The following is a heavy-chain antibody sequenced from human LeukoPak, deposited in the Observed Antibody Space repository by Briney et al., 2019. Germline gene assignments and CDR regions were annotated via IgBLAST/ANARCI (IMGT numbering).Heavy chain of an antibody. CDR1: GGSISIGGYY. Sequence: PSETLSLTCTVSGGSISIGGYYWSWIRQHPGKGVEWIGYIYYSGITYFNPSLKSRVTISVDTSKNQSSLYLSSVTAADTAVYYCARVTSGEFADYWGQGTLVTVSS. V-gene: IGHV4-31*03. D-gene: IGHD3-10*01. J-gene: IGHJ4*02. CDR3: ARVTSGEFADY. CDR2: IYYSGIT.